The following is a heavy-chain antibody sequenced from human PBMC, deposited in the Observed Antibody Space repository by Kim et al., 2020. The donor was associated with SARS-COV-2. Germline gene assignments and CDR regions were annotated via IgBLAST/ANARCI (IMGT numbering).Heavy chain of an antibody. V-gene: IGHV1-69*13. CDR2: IIPIFGTA. J-gene: IGHJ3*02. D-gene: IGHD2-15*01. Sequence: SVKVSCNASGGTFSSYAISWVRQAPGQGLEWMGGIIPIFGTANYAQKFQGRVTITADESTSTAYMELSSLRSEDTAVYYCARDAVVAATGDAFDIWGQGTMVTVSS. CDR1: GGTFSSYA. CDR3: ARDAVVAATGDAFDI.